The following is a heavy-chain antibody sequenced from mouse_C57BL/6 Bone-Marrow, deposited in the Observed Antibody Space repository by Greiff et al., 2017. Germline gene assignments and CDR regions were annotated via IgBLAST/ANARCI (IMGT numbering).Heavy chain of an antibody. J-gene: IGHJ3*01. Sequence: QVQLQQSGAELVMPGASVKLSCKASGYTFTSYWMPWVKQRPGQGLELIGEIDPSDSHTNYNQKFKGKSTLTVDKSSSTAYMQLSSLTSEDSAVYYCARLRYYGSSYGFADWGQGTLVTVSA. CDR3: ARLRYYGSSYGFAD. CDR1: GYTFTSYW. CDR2: IDPSDSHT. D-gene: IGHD1-1*01. V-gene: IGHV1-69*01.